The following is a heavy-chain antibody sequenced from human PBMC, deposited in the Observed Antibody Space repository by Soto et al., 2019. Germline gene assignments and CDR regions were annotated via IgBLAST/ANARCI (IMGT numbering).Heavy chain of an antibody. CDR2: ISYDGSNK. CDR3: ANSWGYSYGSGFDP. D-gene: IGHD5-18*01. V-gene: IGHV3-30*18. Sequence: VQLVESGGGLVKPGGSLRLSCAASRFTFSSYGMHWVRQAPGKGLEWVAVISYDGSNKYYADSVKGRFTISRDNSKNTLYLQMNSLRAEDTAVYYCANSWGYSYGSGFDPWGQGTLVTVSS. CDR1: RFTFSSYG. J-gene: IGHJ5*02.